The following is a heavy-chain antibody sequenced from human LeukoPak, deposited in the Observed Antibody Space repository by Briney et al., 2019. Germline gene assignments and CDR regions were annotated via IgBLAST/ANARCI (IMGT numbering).Heavy chain of an antibody. J-gene: IGHJ4*02. CDR2: IKEDGSQK. D-gene: IGHD6-13*01. CDR3: AKTGSSSWGYFDY. CDR1: GFTFSRSW. V-gene: IGHV3-7*01. Sequence: GGSLRLSCAASGFTFSRSWMTWVRQAPGKGLEWVANIKEDGSQKNHVDSVKGRFTISRDNSKNTLYLQMNSLRAEDTAVYYCAKTGSSSWGYFDYWGQGTLVTVSS.